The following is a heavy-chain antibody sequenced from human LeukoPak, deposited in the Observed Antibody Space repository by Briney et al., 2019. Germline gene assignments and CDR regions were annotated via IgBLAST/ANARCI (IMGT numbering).Heavy chain of an antibody. Sequence: PGGSLRLSCVASGFTFTSYNMNWVRQAPGKGLEWVSYISGGSGDIYYADSVRGRFTTSRDNAKNSLFLQMNSLRDEDTAVYYCARAYYDISGYYHFDSWGQGALVTVSS. CDR1: GFTFTSYN. J-gene: IGHJ4*02. CDR3: ARAYYDISGYYHFDS. CDR2: ISGGSGDI. V-gene: IGHV3-48*02. D-gene: IGHD3-22*01.